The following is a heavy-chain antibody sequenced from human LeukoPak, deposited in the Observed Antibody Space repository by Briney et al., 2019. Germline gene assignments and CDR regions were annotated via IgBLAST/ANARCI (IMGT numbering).Heavy chain of an antibody. CDR1: GGSISSDTYY. D-gene: IGHD3-9*01. CDR2: IFYSGTT. V-gene: IGHV4-39*01. CDR3: ARHGASGSRDTLQLMYSTSLGHFGS. Sequence: PSETLSLTCTVSGGSISSDTYYWGWIRQPPGKGLEWIGSIFYSGTTYYGPSLKSRVTISVDTSENQFSLKLSSVTAADAAVYYCARHGASGSRDTLQLMYSTSLGHFGSWGRGILVTVSS. J-gene: IGHJ4*02.